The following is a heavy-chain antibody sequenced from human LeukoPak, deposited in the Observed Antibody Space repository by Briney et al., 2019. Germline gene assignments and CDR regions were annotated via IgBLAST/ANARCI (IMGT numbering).Heavy chain of an antibody. CDR1: GFTFSSYG. J-gene: IGHJ3*02. V-gene: IGHV3-30*02. D-gene: IGHD2-2*01. CDR2: IRYDGSNK. Sequence: PGGSLRLSCAASGFTFSSYGMHWVRQAPGKGLEWVAFIRYDGSNKYYADSVKGRFTISRDNSKNTLYLQMNSLRAEDTAVYYCAKGPFMVPAAPGAFDIWGQGTMVTVSS. CDR3: AKGPFMVPAAPGAFDI.